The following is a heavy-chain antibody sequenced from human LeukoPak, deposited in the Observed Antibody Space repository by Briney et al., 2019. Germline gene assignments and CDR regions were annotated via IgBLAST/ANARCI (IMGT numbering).Heavy chain of an antibody. CDR2: INPNSGGT. Sequence: ASVKVSCKASGYTFTSYYMHWVRQAPGQGLEWMGRINPNSGGTNYAQKFQGRVTMTRDTSISTAYMELSRLRSDDTAVYYCARITMVRGVKGMYYYYYMDVWGKGTTVTVSS. D-gene: IGHD3-10*01. J-gene: IGHJ6*03. CDR3: ARITMVRGVKGMYYYYYMDV. V-gene: IGHV1-2*06. CDR1: GYTFTSYY.